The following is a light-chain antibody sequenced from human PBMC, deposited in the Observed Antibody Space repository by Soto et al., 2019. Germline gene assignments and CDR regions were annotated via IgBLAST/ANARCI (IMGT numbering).Light chain of an antibody. J-gene: IGKJ3*01. V-gene: IGKV1-27*01. Sequence: DIQMTQSPTSLSASVGDRVTITCRASQGIRNFVAWYQQKPGKHPKLLIYAASTLQSGVPSRFSGSGSGTDFTITINSLQPEDVATYSCQKYSSVPVFGPGTKVEIK. CDR3: QKYSSVPV. CDR1: QGIRNF. CDR2: AAS.